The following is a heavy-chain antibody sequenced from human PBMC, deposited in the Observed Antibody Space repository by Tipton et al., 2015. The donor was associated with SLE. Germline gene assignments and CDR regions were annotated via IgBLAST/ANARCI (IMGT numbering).Heavy chain of an antibody. CDR1: GYSISSDYY. Sequence: TLSLTCAVSGYSISSDYYWGWIRQPPGKGLEWIGTIYHRGSTYYNPSLKSRVAISVVTSKNHFSLRLRSVTAADTAVYYCARLLNNWNDGPWFDPWGQGTLVTVSS. CDR3: ARLLNNWNDGPWFDP. CDR2: IYHRGST. V-gene: IGHV4-38-2*01. D-gene: IGHD1-1*01. J-gene: IGHJ5*02.